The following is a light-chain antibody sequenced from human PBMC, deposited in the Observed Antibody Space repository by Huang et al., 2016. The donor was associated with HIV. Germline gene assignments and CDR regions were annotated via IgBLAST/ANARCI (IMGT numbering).Light chain of an antibody. J-gene: IGKJ1*01. CDR3: QQYYSTPPT. V-gene: IGKV4-1*01. Sequence: DIVMTQSPDSLAVSLGERATINCKSSQSVLYSSNNKYYLAWYQQKPGPPPKLLIYWASTRESGVPDRFTGSGSGTDFTLTISSLQAEDVALYYCQQYYSTPPTFGQGTKVEIK. CDR2: WAS. CDR1: QSVLYSSNNKYY.